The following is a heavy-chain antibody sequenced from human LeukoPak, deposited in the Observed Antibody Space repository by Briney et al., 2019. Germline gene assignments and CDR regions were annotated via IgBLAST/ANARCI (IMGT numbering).Heavy chain of an antibody. V-gene: IGHV1-2*02. CDR2: INPNNGGT. CDR3: ARGAGPKAFDV. J-gene: IGHJ3*01. CDR1: GYTFTGNH. Sequence: EASVKVSCTASGYTFTGNHLYWVRQAPGQGLEWMGWINPNNGGTSFAQNFQGRVTLTRDTSISTAYMELSTLRSDDTAVYYCARGAGPKAFDVWGQGTMVTVST.